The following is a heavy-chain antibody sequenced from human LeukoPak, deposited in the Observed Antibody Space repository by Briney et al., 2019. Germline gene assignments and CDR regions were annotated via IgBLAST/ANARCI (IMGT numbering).Heavy chain of an antibody. V-gene: IGHV4-59*01. J-gene: IGHJ3*02. D-gene: IGHD1-26*01. Sequence: SETLSLTCTVSGDSISSYYWSWIRQPPGKGLEWIGYVYYSGRTNYNPSLKSRVTISVDTSKNQFSLKLSSVTAADTAVYYCARFLRGATNALEIWGQGTMVTVSS. CDR2: VYYSGRT. CDR3: ARFLRGATNALEI. CDR1: GDSISSYY.